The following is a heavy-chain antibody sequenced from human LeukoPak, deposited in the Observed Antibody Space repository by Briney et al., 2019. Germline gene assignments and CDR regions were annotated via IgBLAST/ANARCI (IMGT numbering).Heavy chain of an antibody. CDR2: ISYDGSNK. J-gene: IGHJ6*03. D-gene: IGHD5-18*01. CDR1: GFTFSSYA. CDR3: ARADTAMTDYYYYMDV. Sequence: GGSLRLSCAASGFTFSSYAMHWFRQAPGKGLEWVAVISYDGSNKYYADSVKGRFTISRDNSKNTLYLQMNSLRAEDTAVYYCARADTAMTDYYYYMDVWGKGTTVTVSS. V-gene: IGHV3-30*01.